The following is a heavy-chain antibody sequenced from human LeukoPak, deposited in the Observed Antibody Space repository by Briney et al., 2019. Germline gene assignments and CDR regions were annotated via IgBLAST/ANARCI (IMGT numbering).Heavy chain of an antibody. D-gene: IGHD6-13*01. V-gene: IGHV3-7*01. CDR1: GFTFSSYW. J-gene: IGHJ4*02. Sequence: GGSLRLSCAASGFTFSSYWMSWVRQAPGKGLEWVANIKQDGSEKYYVDSVKGRFTISRDNAKNSLYLQMNSLRAEDTAVYYCARAKGPTYSSSWSFDYWGQGTLVTVSS. CDR3: ARAKGPTYSSSWSFDY. CDR2: IKQDGSEK.